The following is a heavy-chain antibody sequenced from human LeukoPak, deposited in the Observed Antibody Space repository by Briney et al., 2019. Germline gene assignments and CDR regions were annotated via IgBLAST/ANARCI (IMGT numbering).Heavy chain of an antibody. V-gene: IGHV3-13*01. CDR1: GFTFSTYD. CDR2: IGTAGDI. J-gene: IGHJ3*02. CDR3: ARGSRWYGSDFDI. D-gene: IGHD6-13*01. Sequence: GGSLRLSCAASGFTFSTYDMHWVRQVTGKGLEWVSSIGTAGDIYYLGSVKGRFTISRENAKNSLYLQMNSLRAGDTAVYYCARGSRWYGSDFDIWGQGTMVTVAS.